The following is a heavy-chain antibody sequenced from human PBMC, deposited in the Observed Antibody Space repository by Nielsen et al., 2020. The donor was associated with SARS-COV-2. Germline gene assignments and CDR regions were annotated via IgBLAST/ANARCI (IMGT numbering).Heavy chain of an antibody. Sequence: ASVKVSCKASGYTFTSYGISWVRQAPGQGLEWMGWISAYNGNTNYAQKLQGRVTMTTDTSTSTAYMELRSLRSDDTAVYYCATTSGGVSKKHGMDVWGQGTTVTVSS. CDR1: GYTFTSYG. J-gene: IGHJ6*02. D-gene: IGHD2/OR15-2a*01. CDR3: ATTSGGVSKKHGMDV. V-gene: IGHV1-18*01. CDR2: ISAYNGNT.